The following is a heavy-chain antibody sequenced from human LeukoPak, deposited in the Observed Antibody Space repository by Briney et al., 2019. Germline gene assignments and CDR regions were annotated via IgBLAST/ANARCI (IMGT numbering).Heavy chain of an antibody. V-gene: IGHV1-69*13. CDR1: GGTFSSYA. J-gene: IGHJ2*01. Sequence: SVKVSCKASGGTFSSYAIRWVRQAPGQGLEWMGGIIPIFGTANYAQKFQGRVTITADESTSTAYMELSSLRSEDTAVYYWARELYDFWCDAQPYWYFDLWGRGTLVTVSS. D-gene: IGHD3-3*01. CDR2: IIPIFGTA. CDR3: ARELYDFWCDAQPYWYFDL.